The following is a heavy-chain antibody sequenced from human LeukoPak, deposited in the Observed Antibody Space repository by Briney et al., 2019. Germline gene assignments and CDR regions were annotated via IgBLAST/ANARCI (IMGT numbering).Heavy chain of an antibody. V-gene: IGHV3-23*01. D-gene: IGHD6-19*01. CDR1: GFTFSNYA. Sequence: GESLTLSCAASGFTFSNYAMSWVRQAPGRGLEWVSTISGDGAPAYYPDSVKGRFTTSRDNAKNTLYLQMNSLRAEDTAVYYCAKESSSHGWYGPDYWGQGTLVTVSS. CDR2: ISGDGAPA. J-gene: IGHJ4*02. CDR3: AKESSSHGWYGPDY.